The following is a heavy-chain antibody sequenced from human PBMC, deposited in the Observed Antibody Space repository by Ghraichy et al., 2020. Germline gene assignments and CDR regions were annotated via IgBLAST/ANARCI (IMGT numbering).Heavy chain of an antibody. V-gene: IGHV3-23*01. CDR3: AKDGSRDCSGGSALRAPALEWSDPCYYYYYGMDV. CDR2: ISGSGGST. J-gene: IGHJ6*02. Sequence: GGSLRLSCAASGFTFSSYAMSWVRQAPGKGLEWVSAISGSGGSTYYADSVKGRFTISRDNSKNTLYLQMNSLRAEDTAVYYCAKDGSRDCSGGSALRAPALEWSDPCYYYYYGMDVWGQGTTVTVSS. D-gene: IGHD2-15*01. CDR1: GFTFSSYA.